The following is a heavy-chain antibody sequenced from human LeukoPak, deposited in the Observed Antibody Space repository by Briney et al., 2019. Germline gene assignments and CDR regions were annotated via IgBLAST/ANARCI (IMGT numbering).Heavy chain of an antibody. Sequence: SETLSLTCTVSGGSISSSSYYWGWIRQPPGKGLEWIGSVYYSGSTYYNPSLKSRVTISVDTSKNQFSLKLSSVTAADTAVYYCARRYDQDGMDVWGQGTTVTVSS. CDR3: ARRYDQDGMDV. J-gene: IGHJ6*02. V-gene: IGHV4-39*01. CDR2: VYYSGST. CDR1: GGSISSSSYY. D-gene: IGHD3-3*01.